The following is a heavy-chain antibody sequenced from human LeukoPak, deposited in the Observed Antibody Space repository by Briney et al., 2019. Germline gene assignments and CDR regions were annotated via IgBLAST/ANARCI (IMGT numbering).Heavy chain of an antibody. J-gene: IGHJ4*02. D-gene: IGHD4-17*01. V-gene: IGHV3-23*01. Sequence: GESLTLSCAASGFTFSDYARNWVRQAPGKGLEWVSAVCGSGGSTYYADPTKGRFTTSRDNSKNTLYLRMSSLRADDTAVYYCAKDSYGDFSRGPEDWGQGTLVTVSS. CDR2: VCGSGGST. CDR3: AKDSYGDFSRGPED. CDR1: GFTFSDYA.